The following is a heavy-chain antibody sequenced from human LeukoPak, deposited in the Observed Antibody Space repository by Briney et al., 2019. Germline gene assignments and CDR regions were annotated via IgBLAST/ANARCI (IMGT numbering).Heavy chain of an antibody. CDR3: AKDGGRGIENYSWGTFDY. D-gene: IGHD1-7*01. J-gene: IGHJ4*02. CDR2: ISENGGST. V-gene: IGHV3-23*01. Sequence: GGSLRLSCAASGFSFSNHAMSWVRQAPGKGLEWVSGISENGGSTPYADSVKGRFIISRDNSKNTLYLQMNGLRAEDTAVYYCAKDGGRGIENYSWGTFDYWGQGTLVTVSS. CDR1: GFSFSNHA.